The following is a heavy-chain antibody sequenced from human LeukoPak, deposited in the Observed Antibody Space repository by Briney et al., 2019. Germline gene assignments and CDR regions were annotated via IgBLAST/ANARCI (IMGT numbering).Heavy chain of an antibody. Sequence: GGSLRLSCAASGFTFSSYSMNWVRQAPGKGLEWVSYISSSSSTIYYAYSVKGRFTFSRDNAKNSLYLQMTSLRAEDTAVYYCARARGSNFDSSGQGALVTVSS. CDR2: ISSSSSTI. J-gene: IGHJ4*02. D-gene: IGHD3-10*01. CDR3: ARARGSNFDS. V-gene: IGHV3-48*01. CDR1: GFTFSSYS.